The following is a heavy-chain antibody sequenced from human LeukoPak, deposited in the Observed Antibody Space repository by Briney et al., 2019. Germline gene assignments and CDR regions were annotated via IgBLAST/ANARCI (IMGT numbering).Heavy chain of an antibody. Sequence: WVRQAPGKGLEWIGSLLYSRTTYYNPSLRRRVTMSVDTSKNQFSLNLSSLAAADTAMYYCARDVFEPYYFDYWGQGSLVTVYS. CDR2: LLYSRTT. J-gene: IGHJ4*02. CDR3: ARDVFEPYYFDY. V-gene: IGHV4-39*07. D-gene: IGHD3-10*01.